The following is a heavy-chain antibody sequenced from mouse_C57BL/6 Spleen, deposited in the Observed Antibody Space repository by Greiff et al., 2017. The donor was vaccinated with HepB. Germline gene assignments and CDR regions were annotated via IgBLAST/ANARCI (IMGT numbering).Heavy chain of an antibody. CDR2: ISSGGDYI. CDR3: TREGGGYYFDY. Sequence: EVKLQESGEGLVKPGGSLKLSCAASGFTFSSYAMSWVRQTPEKRLEWVAYISSGGDYIYYADTVKGRFTISRDNARNTLYLQMSSLKSEDTAMYYCTREGGGYYFDYWGQGTTLTVSS. V-gene: IGHV5-9-1*02. J-gene: IGHJ2*01. D-gene: IGHD1-1*02. CDR1: GFTFSSYA.